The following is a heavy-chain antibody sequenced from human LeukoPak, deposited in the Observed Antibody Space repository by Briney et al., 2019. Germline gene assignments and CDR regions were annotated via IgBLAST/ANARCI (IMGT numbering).Heavy chain of an antibody. CDR1: GFTFSSYS. CDR2: ISGSGGST. CDR3: AKPLSSSGYYTDY. J-gene: IGHJ4*02. Sequence: PGGSLRLSCAASGFTFSSYSMNWVRQAPGKGLEWASAISGSGGSTYYADSVKGRFTISRDNSKNTLYLQMNSLRAEDTAVYYCAKPLSSSGYYTDYWGQGTLVTVSS. D-gene: IGHD3-22*01. V-gene: IGHV3-23*01.